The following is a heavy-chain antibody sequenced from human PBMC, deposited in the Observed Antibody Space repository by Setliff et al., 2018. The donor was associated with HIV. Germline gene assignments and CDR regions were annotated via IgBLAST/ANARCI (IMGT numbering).Heavy chain of an antibody. J-gene: IGHJ3*02. D-gene: IGHD6-13*01. Sequence: SVKVSCKASGGTFSNYAISWVRQAPGQGLEWMGGIIPIFGTANYAQKFQGRVTITTDESTSTAYMELSSLRSEDTAVYYCARGDSSSWYAYAFDIWGQGTMVTVSS. CDR3: ARGDSSSWYAYAFDI. V-gene: IGHV1-69*05. CDR1: GGTFSNYA. CDR2: IIPIFGTA.